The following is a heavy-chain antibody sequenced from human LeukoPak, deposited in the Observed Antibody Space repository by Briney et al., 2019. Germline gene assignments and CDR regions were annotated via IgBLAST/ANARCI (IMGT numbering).Heavy chain of an antibody. CDR3: ATDHLRVGATGASDT. D-gene: IGHD1-26*01. CDR2: IKQDGGEK. J-gene: IGHJ3*02. V-gene: IGHV3-7*05. Sequence: GGSLRLSCAASGFTFSNAWMSWVRQAPGKGLEWVANIKQDGGEKYYVDSVKGRFTISRDNAKNSLYLQMNSLRAEDTAVYYCATDHLRVGATGASDTWGQGTMVTVSS. CDR1: GFTFSNAW.